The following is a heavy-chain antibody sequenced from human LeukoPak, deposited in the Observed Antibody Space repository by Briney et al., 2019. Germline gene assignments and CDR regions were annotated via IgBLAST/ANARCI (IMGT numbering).Heavy chain of an antibody. CDR2: IYSGGST. D-gene: IGHD4-23*01. CDR1: GFTVSSNY. Sequence: GGSLRLSCAASGFTVSSNYMSWVRQAPGKGLEWVSVIYSGGSTYYSDSVKGRFTISRDNSKNTLYLQMNSLRAEDTAEYYCAREGYGGNSGRDYWGQGTLVTVSS. J-gene: IGHJ4*02. CDR3: AREGYGGNSGRDY. V-gene: IGHV3-53*01.